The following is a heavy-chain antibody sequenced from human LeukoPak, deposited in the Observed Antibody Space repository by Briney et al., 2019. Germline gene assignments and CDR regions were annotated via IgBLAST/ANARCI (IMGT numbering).Heavy chain of an antibody. Sequence: PGGSLRLSCAASGFTFSSYAMSWVRQAPGKGLEWVSAISGSGGSTYYADSVKGRFTISRDNSENTLYLQMNSLRAEDTAVYYCAKGSANSSSWYRDQYYFDYWGQGTLVTVSS. V-gene: IGHV3-23*01. J-gene: IGHJ4*02. CDR1: GFTFSSYA. D-gene: IGHD6-13*01. CDR3: AKGSANSSSWYRDQYYFDY. CDR2: ISGSGGST.